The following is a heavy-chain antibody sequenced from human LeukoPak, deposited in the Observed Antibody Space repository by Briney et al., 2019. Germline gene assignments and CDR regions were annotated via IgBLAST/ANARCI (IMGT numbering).Heavy chain of an antibody. J-gene: IGHJ5*02. CDR3: ARDNVAAGSNWLDP. D-gene: IGHD6-13*01. V-gene: IGHV4-59*01. Sequence: PSETLSLTCTVSGGSISSYYWSWVRQPPGKGLEWVGYIYYSGSTNYNPSLKSRVTISVDTSKNQFSLKLSSVTAADTAVYYCARDNVAAGSNWLDPWGQGTLVTVSS. CDR1: GGSISSYY. CDR2: IYYSGST.